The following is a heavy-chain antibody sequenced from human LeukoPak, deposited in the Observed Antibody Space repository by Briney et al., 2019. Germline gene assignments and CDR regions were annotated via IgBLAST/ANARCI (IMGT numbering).Heavy chain of an antibody. Sequence: PSETLSLTCTVSGGSISSYYWSWIRQPAGKGLEWIGRIYTSGSTNYNPSLKSRVTMSVDTSKNQFSLKLSSVTAADTAVYYCARPVYYYDSSYAFDIWGQGTMVTVSS. D-gene: IGHD3-22*01. CDR3: ARPVYYYDSSYAFDI. CDR2: IYTSGST. J-gene: IGHJ3*02. CDR1: GGSISSYY. V-gene: IGHV4-4*07.